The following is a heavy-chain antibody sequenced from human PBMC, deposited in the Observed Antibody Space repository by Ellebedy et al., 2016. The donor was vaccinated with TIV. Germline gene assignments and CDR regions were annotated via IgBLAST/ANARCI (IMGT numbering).Heavy chain of an antibody. CDR3: ARVGTMVRGVIALGMDV. CDR2: IYYSGST. CDR1: GCSISSGGYY. Sequence: MPSETLSLTCTVSGCSISSGGYYWSWIRQHPGKGLEWIGYIYYSGSTYYNPSLKSRVTILVDTSKNQFSMKLSSVTAADTAVYYCARVGTMVRGVIALGMDVWGQGTTVTVSS. J-gene: IGHJ6*02. D-gene: IGHD3-10*01. V-gene: IGHV4-31*03.